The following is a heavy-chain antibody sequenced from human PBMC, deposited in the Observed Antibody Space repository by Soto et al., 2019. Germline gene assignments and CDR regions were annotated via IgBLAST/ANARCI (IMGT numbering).Heavy chain of an antibody. V-gene: IGHV1-69*13. Sequence: ASVKASCKASGATFSSYAISWVRQAPGQGLEWMGGIIPIFGTANSAQKVQGRVTITADESTSTAYMELSSLRSEDTAVYYCARDSPPDYDFWSGSLYGMDVWGQGTTVTVSS. CDR3: ARDSPPDYDFWSGSLYGMDV. CDR2: IIPIFGTA. J-gene: IGHJ6*02. D-gene: IGHD3-3*01. CDR1: GATFSSYA.